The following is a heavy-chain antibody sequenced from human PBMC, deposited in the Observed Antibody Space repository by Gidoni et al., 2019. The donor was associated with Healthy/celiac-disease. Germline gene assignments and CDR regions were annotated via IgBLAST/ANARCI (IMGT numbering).Heavy chain of an antibody. Sequence: EVQLVESGGGLVQPGGSLRLSCAASGFSFSSYTMNWVRQAPGKGLEWVSHITSSGPTIYYACSVKGRFTISRDNAKNSLYLQMNSLRAEDTAVYYCVRGGYGSGSYGVFDYWGQGTLVTVSS. J-gene: IGHJ4*02. CDR1: GFSFSSYT. CDR2: ITSSGPTI. CDR3: VRGGYGSGSYGVFDY. V-gene: IGHV3-48*01. D-gene: IGHD3-10*01.